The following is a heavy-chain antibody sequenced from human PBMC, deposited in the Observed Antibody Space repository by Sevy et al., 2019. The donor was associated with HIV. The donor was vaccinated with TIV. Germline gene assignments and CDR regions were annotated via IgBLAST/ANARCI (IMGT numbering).Heavy chain of an antibody. CDR1: GFTFSSYS. J-gene: IGHJ4*02. Sequence: GGSLRLSCAASGFTFSSYSMNWVRQAPGKGLEWVSSISSSSSYIYYADSVKGRFTISRDNAKNSLYLQMNSLRAEDTAVYYCAREKGEYCGGDCPVDYWGQGTLVTVSS. D-gene: IGHD2-21*02. CDR3: AREKGEYCGGDCPVDY. CDR2: ISSSSSYI. V-gene: IGHV3-21*01.